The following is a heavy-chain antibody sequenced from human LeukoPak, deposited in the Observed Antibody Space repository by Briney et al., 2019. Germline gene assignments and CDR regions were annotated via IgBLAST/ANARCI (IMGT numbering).Heavy chain of an antibody. CDR2: IYYSGST. Sequence: SETLSLTCTVSGGSISSSSYYWGWIRQPPGKGLEWIGGIYYSGSTYYNPSLKSRVTISVDTSKNQFSLKLSSVTAADTAVYYCARDGYSSGWYFIGYFDLWGRGTLVTVSS. V-gene: IGHV4-39*07. D-gene: IGHD6-19*01. CDR1: GGSISSSSYY. J-gene: IGHJ2*01. CDR3: ARDGYSSGWYFIGYFDL.